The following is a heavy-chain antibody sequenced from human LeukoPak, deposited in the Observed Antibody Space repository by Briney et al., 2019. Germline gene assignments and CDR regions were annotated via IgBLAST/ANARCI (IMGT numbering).Heavy chain of an antibody. CDR1: GDSISSGSYY. CDR2: IPASRSA. D-gene: IGHD5-12*01. Sequence: SETLSLTCSVSGDSISSGSYYWNWIRQPAGKELEWIGRIPASRSANYNPSLKSRVTISLDTSQNQFSLKLSAVTAADTAVYYCASLRERSYDGRGFVYWGQGTLVSVS. J-gene: IGHJ4*02. V-gene: IGHV4-61*02. CDR3: ASLRERSYDGRGFVY.